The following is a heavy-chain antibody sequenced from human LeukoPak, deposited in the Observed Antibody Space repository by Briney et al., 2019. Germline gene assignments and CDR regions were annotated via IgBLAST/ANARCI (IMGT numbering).Heavy chain of an antibody. V-gene: IGHV3-66*02. J-gene: IGHJ4*02. CDR3: ARGVTMVRGVINHFDY. D-gene: IGHD3-10*01. CDR1: GFTVSSNY. CDR2: IYSGGST. Sequence: GGSLRLSCAASGFTVSSNYMSWVRQAPGKGLEWVSVIYSGGSTYYADSVKGRFTISRDNSKNTLYLQMNSLRAEDTAVYYCARGVTMVRGVINHFDYWGQGTLVTVSS.